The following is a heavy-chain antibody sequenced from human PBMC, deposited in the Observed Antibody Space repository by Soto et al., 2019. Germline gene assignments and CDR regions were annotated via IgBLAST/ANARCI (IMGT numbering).Heavy chain of an antibody. CDR2: ISSNGGST. CDR3: ARDRALWFGELLSLDY. J-gene: IGHJ4*02. D-gene: IGHD3-10*01. Sequence: EVQLVESGGGLVQPGWSLRLSCAASGFTFSSYAMHWVRQAPGKGLEYVSAISSNGGSTYYANSVKGRFTISRDNSKNTLYLQMGSLRAEDMAVYYCARDRALWFGELLSLDYWGQGTLVTVSS. CDR1: GFTFSSYA. V-gene: IGHV3-64*01.